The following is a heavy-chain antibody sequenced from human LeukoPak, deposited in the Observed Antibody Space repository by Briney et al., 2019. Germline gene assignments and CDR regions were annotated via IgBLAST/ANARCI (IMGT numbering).Heavy chain of an antibody. CDR1: GGTFSSYA. CDR2: IIPIFGTA. Sequence: SVKVSCKASGGTFSSYAISWVRQAPGQGLEWMGGIIPIFGTANYAQKFQGRVTITADEYTSTAYMELSSLRSEDTAVYYCARARVLSGSGSYYRPLEFDYWGQGTLVTVSS. V-gene: IGHV1-69*13. J-gene: IGHJ4*02. D-gene: IGHD3-10*01. CDR3: ARARVLSGSGSYYRPLEFDY.